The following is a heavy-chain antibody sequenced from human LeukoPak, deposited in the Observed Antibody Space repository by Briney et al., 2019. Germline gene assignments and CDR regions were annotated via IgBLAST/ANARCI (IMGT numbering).Heavy chain of an antibody. J-gene: IGHJ6*02. Sequence: GGSLRLSCAASGFTFSSYAMSWVRQAPGKGLEWVSAISGSGGSTYYADSVKGRFIISRDNSKNTLYLQMNSLRAEDTAVYYCAKDGYSSSWQKSMDVWGQGTTVTVSS. V-gene: IGHV3-23*01. CDR3: AKDGYSSSWQKSMDV. CDR2: ISGSGGST. CDR1: GFTFSSYA. D-gene: IGHD6-13*01.